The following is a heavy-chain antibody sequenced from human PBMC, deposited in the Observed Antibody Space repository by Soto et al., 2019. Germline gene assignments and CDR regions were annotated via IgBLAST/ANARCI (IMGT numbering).Heavy chain of an antibody. J-gene: IGHJ4*02. Sequence: QVQLVQSGAEVKKPGSSVKVSCKASGGTFSSYAISWVRPAPGQGLEWMGGIIPIFGTANYAQKFQGRVTITADESTSTAYLELSSLRSEDTAVYYCASALVPTADGELWYGEHFDYWGQGTLVTVSS. CDR2: IIPIFGTA. D-gene: IGHD2-2*01. CDR3: ASALVPTADGELWYGEHFDY. V-gene: IGHV1-69*12. CDR1: GGTFSSYA.